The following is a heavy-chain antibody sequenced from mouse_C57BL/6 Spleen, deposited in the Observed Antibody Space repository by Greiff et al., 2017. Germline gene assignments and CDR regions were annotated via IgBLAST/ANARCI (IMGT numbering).Heavy chain of an antibody. D-gene: IGHD1-1*01. Sequence: QVQLQQPGAELVRPGSSVKLSCKASGYTFTSYWMHWVKQRPIQGLEWIGNIDPSDSETPYNQKFKDKATLTVDKSSSTAYMQLSSLTSEDSAVYYCATYGSSYSLDWYFDVWGTGTTVTVSS. V-gene: IGHV1-52*01. J-gene: IGHJ1*03. CDR2: IDPSDSET. CDR3: ATYGSSYSLDWYFDV. CDR1: GYTFTSYW.